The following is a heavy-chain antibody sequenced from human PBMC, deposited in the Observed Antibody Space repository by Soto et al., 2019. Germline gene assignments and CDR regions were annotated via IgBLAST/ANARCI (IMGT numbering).Heavy chain of an antibody. J-gene: IGHJ6*02. V-gene: IGHV1-2*02. Sequence: GASVKVACKASGYTFTGQYIHWVRQAPGQGLEWIGWMNPNSGFADYAQKFEGRVTLTRDTSISTAYMDVKRLTPHDTAIYYCARGGAAFVSTIFWGGDKDYAMDVWRQGTAVTVSS. CDR1: GYTFTGQY. CDR2: MNPNSGFA. D-gene: IGHD3-16*01. CDR3: ARGGAAFVSTIFWGGDKDYAMDV.